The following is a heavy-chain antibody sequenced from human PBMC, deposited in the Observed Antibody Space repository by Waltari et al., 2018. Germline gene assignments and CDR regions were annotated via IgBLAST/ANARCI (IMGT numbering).Heavy chain of an antibody. Sequence: QVTLKESGPVLVKPTETLTLTCPVSGFSLSNARMGVSWIRQPPGKALEWLAHIFSNDEKSYSTALKSRLTISKDTSKSQVVLTMTNMDPVDTATYYCARIFCSGGSCYEFDYWGQGTLVTVSS. CDR3: ARIFCSGGSCYEFDY. CDR2: IFSNDEK. J-gene: IGHJ4*02. V-gene: IGHV2-26*01. CDR1: GFSLSNARMG. D-gene: IGHD2-15*01.